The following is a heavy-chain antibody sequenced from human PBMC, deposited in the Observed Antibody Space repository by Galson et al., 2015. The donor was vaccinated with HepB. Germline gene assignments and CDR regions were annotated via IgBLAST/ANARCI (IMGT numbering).Heavy chain of an antibody. CDR3: ARESGYSSSWPYYYGMDV. J-gene: IGHJ6*02. D-gene: IGHD6-13*01. CDR2: ISYDGSNK. Sequence: SLRLSCAASGFTFSSYAMHWVRQAPGKGLEWVAVISYDGSNKYYADSVKGRFTISRDNSKNTLYLQMNSLRAEDTAVYYCARESGYSSSWPYYYGMDVWGQGTTVTVSS. V-gene: IGHV3-30-3*01. CDR1: GFTFSSYA.